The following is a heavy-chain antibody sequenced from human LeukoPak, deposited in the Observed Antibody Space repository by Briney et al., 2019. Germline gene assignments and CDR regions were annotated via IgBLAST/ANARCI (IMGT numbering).Heavy chain of an antibody. J-gene: IGHJ4*02. Sequence: GGSLRLSCAASGFTFSSYSMNWVRQAPGKGLEWVSSISSSSSYIYYADSVKGRFTISRDNAKNSLYLQMNSLRAEDTAVYCCARDRIPGGAAFDYWGQGTLVTVSS. D-gene: IGHD2-15*01. CDR3: ARDRIPGGAAFDY. CDR1: GFTFSSYS. V-gene: IGHV3-21*01. CDR2: ISSSSSYI.